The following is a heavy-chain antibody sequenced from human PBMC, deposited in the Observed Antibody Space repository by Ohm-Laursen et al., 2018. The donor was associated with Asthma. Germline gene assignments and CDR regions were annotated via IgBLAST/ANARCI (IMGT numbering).Heavy chain of an antibody. CDR1: GFTFSSYW. CDR3: ARMKLVITNYYYYGMDV. J-gene: IGHJ6*02. Sequence: GSLRLSCTASGFTFSSYWMHWVRQAPGKGLVWVSRINSDGSSTSYADSVKGRFTISRDNAKNTLYLQMNSLRAEDTAVYYCARMKLVITNYYYYGMDVWGQGTTVTVSS. CDR2: INSDGSST. V-gene: IGHV3-74*01. D-gene: IGHD3-22*01.